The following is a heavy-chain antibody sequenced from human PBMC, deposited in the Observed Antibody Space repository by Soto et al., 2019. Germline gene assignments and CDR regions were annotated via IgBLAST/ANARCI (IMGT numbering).Heavy chain of an antibody. V-gene: IGHV4-30-2*01. CDR2: IYHSGST. CDR1: GGSISSGGYS. J-gene: IGHJ3*02. Sequence: SETLSLTCAVSGGSISSGGYSWSWIRQPPGKGLEWIGYIYHSGSTYYNPSLKSRVTISVDRSKNQFSLKLSSVTAADTAVYYCARCAGPVTRYAFDIWGQGIMVTVSS. D-gene: IGHD4-17*01. CDR3: ARCAGPVTRYAFDI.